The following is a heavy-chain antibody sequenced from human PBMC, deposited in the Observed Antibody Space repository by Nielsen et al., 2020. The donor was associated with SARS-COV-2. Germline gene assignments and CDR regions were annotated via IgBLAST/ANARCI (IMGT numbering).Heavy chain of an antibody. V-gene: IGHV3-7*05. CDR3: ARDQYLDY. Sequence: GESLKISCAASGFMLSNYWMSWVRQAPGKGLEWVANIKQDGSEEYYVDSVKGRFTISRDNAKNSLHLQMNSLRAEDTAVYYCARDQYLDYWGQGTLVTVSS. J-gene: IGHJ4*02. CDR1: GFMLSNYW. CDR2: IKQDGSEE.